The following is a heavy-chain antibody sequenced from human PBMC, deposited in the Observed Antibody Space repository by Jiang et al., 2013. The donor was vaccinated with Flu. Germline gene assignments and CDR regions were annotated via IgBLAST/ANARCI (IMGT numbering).Heavy chain of an antibody. CDR3: TSGSYLTSDY. D-gene: IGHD1-26*01. Sequence: WVRQASGKGLEWVGRIRSKANSYATAYAASVKGRFTISRDDSKNTAYLQMNSLKTEDTAVYYCTSGSYLTSDYWGQGTLVTVSS. V-gene: IGHV3-73*01. CDR2: IRSKANSYAT. J-gene: IGHJ4*02.